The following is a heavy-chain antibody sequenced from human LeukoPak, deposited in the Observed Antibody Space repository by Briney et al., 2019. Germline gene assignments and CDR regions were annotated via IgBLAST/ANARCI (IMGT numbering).Heavy chain of an antibody. CDR3: ARHYYDTRSFYAKDNFDY. V-gene: IGHV3-7*01. Sequence: PGGSLRLSCVVSGFTFGRYWMTWVRQAPGKGLEWVANIKADGSEEYYVDSLRGRFTISRDNAKNSLYLQMNSLRAADTAIYCCARHYYDTRSFYAKDNFDYWGQGTLVTAST. CDR2: IKADGSEE. CDR1: GFTFGRYW. J-gene: IGHJ4*02. D-gene: IGHD3-22*01.